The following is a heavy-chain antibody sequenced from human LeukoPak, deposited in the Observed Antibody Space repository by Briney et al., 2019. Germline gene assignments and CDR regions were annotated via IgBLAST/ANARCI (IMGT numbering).Heavy chain of an antibody. CDR2: IYSGGTT. CDR3: ARVDTVMAYYFDL. D-gene: IGHD5-18*01. V-gene: IGHV3-53*04. CDR1: GFTVSTNC. J-gene: IGHJ4*02. Sequence: GWSLRLSCAASGFTVSTNCMTWVRQAPGKGLEWVSTIYSGGTTYYADSVMGRFTISRHNSRNTLYLQMNSLRAEDTAVYYCARVDTVMAYYFDLWCQGTLVTVSS.